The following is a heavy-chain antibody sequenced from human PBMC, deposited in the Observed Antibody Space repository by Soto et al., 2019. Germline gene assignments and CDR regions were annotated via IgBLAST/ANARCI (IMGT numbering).Heavy chain of an antibody. CDR2: IYHSGST. Sequence: SETLSLTCAVSGYSISSGYYWGWIRQPPGKGLEWIGSIYHSGSTYYNPSLKSRVTISVDTSKNQFSLKLSSVTAADTAVYYCAGPRTTVTTDHYYYGMDVWGQGTTVTVSS. J-gene: IGHJ6*02. CDR3: AGPRTTVTTDHYYYGMDV. CDR1: GYSISSGYY. D-gene: IGHD4-17*01. V-gene: IGHV4-38-2*01.